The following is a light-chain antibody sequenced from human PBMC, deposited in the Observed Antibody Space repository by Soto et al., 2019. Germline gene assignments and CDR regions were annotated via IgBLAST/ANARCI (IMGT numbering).Light chain of an antibody. Sequence: QSALTQPASVSGSPGQSITISCTGTSSDVGGYKYVSWYQQHPGKAPKLMIYDVSNRPSGVSHRFSGSKSGDTASLTISGLRAEDEADYYWSLPTSSTTRVFGTGTKLTVL. CDR2: DVS. CDR3: SLPTSSTTRV. V-gene: IGLV2-14*03. J-gene: IGLJ1*01. CDR1: SSDVGGYKY.